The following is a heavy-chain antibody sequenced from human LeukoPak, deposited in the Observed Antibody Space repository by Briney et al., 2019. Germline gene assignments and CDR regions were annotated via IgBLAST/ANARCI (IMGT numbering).Heavy chain of an antibody. D-gene: IGHD3-22*01. V-gene: IGHV1-18*01. CDR1: GYIFTSYG. CDR3: ARSRSYFYDSSALLFDY. Sequence: ASVKVSCKASGYIFTSYGISWVRQAPGQGHGWMGWISAYNGNTNYAQKIQARVTMTTDTSTSTAYMELRSLRSDDTAVYYCARSRSYFYDSSALLFDYWGQGTLVTVSS. CDR2: ISAYNGNT. J-gene: IGHJ4*02.